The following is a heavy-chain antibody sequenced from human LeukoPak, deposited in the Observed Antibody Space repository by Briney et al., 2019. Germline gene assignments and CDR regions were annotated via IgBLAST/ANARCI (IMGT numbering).Heavy chain of an antibody. CDR1: GYPFTTSW. Sequence: GESLKISCQGFGYPFTTSWIGWGRQLPGKGLEWTAIIYAGNSDAKYSPSLQGQVTISADKSISTAYLQWSSLKASDTAMYNCARPVISSGYYFFDYWGQGTLVTVSS. J-gene: IGHJ4*02. V-gene: IGHV5-51*01. CDR2: IYAGNSDA. CDR3: ARPVISSGYYFFDY. D-gene: IGHD3-22*01.